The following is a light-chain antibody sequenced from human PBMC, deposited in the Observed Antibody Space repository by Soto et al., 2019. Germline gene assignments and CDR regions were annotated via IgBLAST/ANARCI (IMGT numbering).Light chain of an antibody. J-gene: IGLJ2*01. V-gene: IGLV2-8*01. CDR1: SSDVGGYNY. CDR2: EVT. Sequence: QSALTQPPSASGSPGQSVTISCTGTSSDVGGYNYVSWYQQHPGKAPKLMIYEVTKRPSGVPDRFSGSKSGNTASLTVSGLQAEDEANYYCSSYAGSHNVLFGGGTQLTVL. CDR3: SSYAGSHNVL.